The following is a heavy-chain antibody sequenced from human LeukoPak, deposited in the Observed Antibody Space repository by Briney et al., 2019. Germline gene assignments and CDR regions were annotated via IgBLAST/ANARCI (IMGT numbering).Heavy chain of an antibody. V-gene: IGHV4-30-4*08. D-gene: IGHD6-19*01. CDR3: ARIAVAIDY. J-gene: IGHJ4*02. CDR2: IYYSGSA. CDR1: GGSISSGDYC. Sequence: PSETLSLTCTVSGGSISSGDYCWSWIRQPPGKGLEWIGYIYYSGSAYYNPSLKSRVTISVDTSKNQFSLKLSSVTAADTAVYYCARIAVAIDYWGQGTLVTVSS.